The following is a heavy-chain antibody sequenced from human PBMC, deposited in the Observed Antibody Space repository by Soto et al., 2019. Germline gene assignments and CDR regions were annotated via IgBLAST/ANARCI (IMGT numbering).Heavy chain of an antibody. D-gene: IGHD6-13*01. Sequence: PSETLSLTCTVSGGTISSGDYHWSWIRQPPGKGLEWIGNIHNSGNIYYNPSLKSRLSISVDTSKNQFSLKLSSVTAADTAVYYCVGSWEYYFDYWGQGTLVTVSS. CDR3: VGSWEYYFDY. CDR2: IHNSGNI. V-gene: IGHV4-30-4*02. J-gene: IGHJ4*02. CDR1: GGTISSGDYH.